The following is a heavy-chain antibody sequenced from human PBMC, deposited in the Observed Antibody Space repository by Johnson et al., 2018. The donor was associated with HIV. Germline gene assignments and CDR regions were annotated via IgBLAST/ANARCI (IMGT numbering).Heavy chain of an antibody. CDR1: GFTFDDYA. CDR2: ISFDGGAI. CDR3: ARGLAADAFDI. J-gene: IGHJ3*02. D-gene: IGHD6-13*01. Sequence: QVLLVESGGALVQPGRSLRLSCAASGFTFDDYAMHWVRQAPGKGLEWVAVISFDGGAIYYADSVEGRFTISRDNSRDTLSLQMNSLRVEDTAVYYCARGLAADAFDIWGQGTMFTVSS. V-gene: IGHV3-30-3*01.